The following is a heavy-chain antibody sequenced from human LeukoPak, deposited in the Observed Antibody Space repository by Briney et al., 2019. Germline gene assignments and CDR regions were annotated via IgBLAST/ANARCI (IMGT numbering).Heavy chain of an antibody. CDR3: ARVPQIVLLDP. CDR1: GGSISSYY. Sequence: SETLSLTCSVSGGSISSYYWSWIRQPPGKGLEWIGYIYHSGSTNYNPSLKSRVTISVDTSKNQFSLKLSSVTAADTAVYYCARVPQIVLLDPWGQGTPVTVSS. J-gene: IGHJ5*02. V-gene: IGHV4-59*01. D-gene: IGHD2-21*01. CDR2: IYHSGST.